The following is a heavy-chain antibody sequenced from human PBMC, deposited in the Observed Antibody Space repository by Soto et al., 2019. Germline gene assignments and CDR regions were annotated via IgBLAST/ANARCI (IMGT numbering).Heavy chain of an antibody. V-gene: IGHV3-9*01. CDR1: GFTFDDYA. Sequence: LRLSCAASGFTFDDYAMHWVRQVPGKGLEWVSGISWNSNSIGYADSVKGRFTTSRDNARNSLYLHMNSLRAEDTALYYCTKDLGAQYFGGPYYGMDVWGQGTTVTVSS. CDR3: TKDLGAQYFGGPYYGMDV. CDR2: ISWNSNSI. D-gene: IGHD3-10*01. J-gene: IGHJ6*02.